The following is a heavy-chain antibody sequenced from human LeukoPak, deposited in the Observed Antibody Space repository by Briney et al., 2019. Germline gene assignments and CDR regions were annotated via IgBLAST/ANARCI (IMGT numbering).Heavy chain of an antibody. J-gene: IGHJ4*02. Sequence: ASVKVSCKASRYTFTSYGSSWVRQAPGQGLEWMGWISAYNGNTNHAQNFQGRVTVTTETSTSTADMELRSLRSDDTAVYYCARDRGTYYDFWSGYHYWGPGTLVTVSS. CDR1: RYTFTSYG. CDR3: ARDRGTYYDFWSGYHY. D-gene: IGHD3-3*01. V-gene: IGHV1-18*01. CDR2: ISAYNGNT.